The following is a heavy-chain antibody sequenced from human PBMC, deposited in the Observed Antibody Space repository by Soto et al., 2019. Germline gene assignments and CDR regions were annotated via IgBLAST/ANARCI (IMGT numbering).Heavy chain of an antibody. D-gene: IGHD3-16*01. J-gene: IGHJ5*02. V-gene: IGHV4-30-4*01. CDR3: ASSEASGWGSCFDP. CDR1: GGSISSGDYY. Sequence: SETLSLTCTVSGGSISSGDYYWSWIRQPPGKGLEWIGYIYYSGSTYYNPSLKSRVTISVDTSKNQFSLKLSSVTAADTAVYYCASSEASGWGSCFDPWGQGTLVTVSS. CDR2: IYYSGST.